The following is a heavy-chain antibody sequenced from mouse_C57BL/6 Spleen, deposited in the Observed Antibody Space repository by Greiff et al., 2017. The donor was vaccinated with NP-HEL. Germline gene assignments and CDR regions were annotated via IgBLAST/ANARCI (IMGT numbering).Heavy chain of an antibody. Sequence: QVQLQQPGAELVMPGASVKLSCKASGYTFTSYWMHWVKQRPGQGLEWIGEIDPSDSYTNYNQKFKGKSTLTVDKSSSTAYMQLSSLTSEDSAVYYCARWLPQYAMDYWGQGTSFTVSS. CDR2: IDPSDSYT. CDR1: GYTFTSYW. D-gene: IGHD2-2*01. J-gene: IGHJ4*01. V-gene: IGHV1-69*01. CDR3: ARWLPQYAMDY.